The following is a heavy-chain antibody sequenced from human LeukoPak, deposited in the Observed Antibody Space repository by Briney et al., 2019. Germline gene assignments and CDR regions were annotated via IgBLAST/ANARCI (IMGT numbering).Heavy chain of an antibody. J-gene: IGHJ4*02. CDR1: GGSISSYY. Sequence: SETLSLTCTVSGGSISSYYWSWIRQPPGKGLEWIGYIYYSGSTNYNPSLKSRVTISVDTSKNQFSLKLSSVTAADTAVYYCARKGELGLFDYWGQGTLVTVSS. V-gene: IGHV4-59*01. CDR3: ARKGELGLFDY. CDR2: IYYSGST. D-gene: IGHD7-27*01.